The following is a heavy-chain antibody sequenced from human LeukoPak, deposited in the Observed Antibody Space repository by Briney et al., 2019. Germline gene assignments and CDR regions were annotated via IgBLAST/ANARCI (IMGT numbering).Heavy chain of an antibody. CDR1: GFTFKLFA. CDR3: AKARGATVNDPVDY. V-gene: IGHV3-23*01. J-gene: IGHJ4*02. D-gene: IGHD1-26*01. CDR2: FGGAGRGIT. Sequence: GGSLRLSCAASGFTFKLFAMTRVRQAPGKGLEWVSSFGGAGRGITYHADSVKGRFIISRDDSKNTLYLQMNNLRVEDTAVYHCAKARGATVNDPVDYWGQGTLVTVSS.